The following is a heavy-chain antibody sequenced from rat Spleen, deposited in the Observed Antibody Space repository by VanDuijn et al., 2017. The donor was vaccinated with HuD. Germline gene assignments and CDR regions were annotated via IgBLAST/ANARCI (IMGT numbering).Heavy chain of an antibody. CDR3: ARSYYGYNYYFDY. Sequence: VQLVESGGGLMQPGRSLKLSCAVSGFTFSDYYMAWVRQAPTKGLEWIGAIWSGGSTDYNSALKSRLSISRDTSKSQVLLKMNSLQTEDTAMYFCARSYYGYNYYFDYWGQGVMVTVSS. D-gene: IGHD1-9*01. J-gene: IGHJ2*01. V-gene: IGHV2-15*01. CDR2: IWSGGST. CDR1: GFTFSDYY.